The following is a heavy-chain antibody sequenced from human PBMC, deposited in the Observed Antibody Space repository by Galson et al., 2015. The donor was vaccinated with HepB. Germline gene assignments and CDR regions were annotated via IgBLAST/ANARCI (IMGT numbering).Heavy chain of an antibody. CDR1: GVSVSSGSYY. Sequence: ETLSLTCTVSGVSVSSGSYYWSWIRQPPGKGLEWIGYIYYSGNTNCNPSLKSRVTISLDTSKNQFSLKLSSVTAADTAVCYCARLTISGSYHFDYWGQGTLVTVSS. J-gene: IGHJ4*02. CDR2: IYYSGNT. D-gene: IGHD1-26*01. V-gene: IGHV4-61*01. CDR3: ARLTISGSYHFDY.